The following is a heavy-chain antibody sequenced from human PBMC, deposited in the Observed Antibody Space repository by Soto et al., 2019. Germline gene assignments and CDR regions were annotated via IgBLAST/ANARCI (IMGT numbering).Heavy chain of an antibody. CDR2: IYYSGST. D-gene: IGHD6-19*01. CDR3: AREIAVGGWYPKMP. CDR1: GGSISSGGYY. V-gene: IGHV4-31*03. J-gene: IGHJ4*02. Sequence: QVQLQESGPGLVKPSQTLSLTCTVSGGSISSGGYYWSWIRQHPGKGLEWIGYIYYSGSTYYNPSLKSRVTISVDTSKNQFSLKLSSVTAADTAVYYCAREIAVGGWYPKMPWGQGTLVTVSS.